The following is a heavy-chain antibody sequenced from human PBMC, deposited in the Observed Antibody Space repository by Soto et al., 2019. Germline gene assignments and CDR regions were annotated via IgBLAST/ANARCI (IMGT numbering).Heavy chain of an antibody. J-gene: IGHJ3*02. D-gene: IGHD3-22*01. CDR1: GDSISRIDYY. Sequence: QVQLQESGPGLVKPSQTLSLTCSVSGDSISRIDYYWTWIRQHPEKGLEWIGNIYFRGNTYYSPSLESRLTISVDTSKNQVSLKLTAVTAADAAGYYCAREGGSYDSRGYWIRGACDIWGQGTMITVSS. CDR3: AREGGSYDSRGYWIRGACDI. CDR2: IYFRGNT. V-gene: IGHV4-31*03.